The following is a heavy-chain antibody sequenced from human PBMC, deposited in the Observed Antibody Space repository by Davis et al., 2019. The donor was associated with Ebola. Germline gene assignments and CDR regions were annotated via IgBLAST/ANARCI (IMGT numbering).Heavy chain of an antibody. CDR2: IIPIFGTA. CDR3: ARVPGAIDYYYYYMDV. D-gene: IGHD2-2*02. Sequence: SVKVSCKASGGTFSSYAISWVRQAPGQGLEWMGGIIPIFGTANYAQKFQGRVTITADESTSTAYMELSSLRSEDTAVYYCARVPGAIDYYYYYMDVWGKGTTVTVSS. J-gene: IGHJ6*03. V-gene: IGHV1-69*13. CDR1: GGTFSSYA.